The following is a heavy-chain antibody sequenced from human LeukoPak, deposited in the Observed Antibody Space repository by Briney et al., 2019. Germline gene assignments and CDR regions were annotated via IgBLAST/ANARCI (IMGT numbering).Heavy chain of an antibody. Sequence: GGSLRLSCAASGFTFSDHYMDWVRQAPGKGLEWVGRSRNKAHSYTTEYAASVKGRFTISRDDSKNSLYLQMISLKTEDTAVYFCATLSGTYYHDYWGQGTPVTVSS. CDR1: GFTFSDHY. J-gene: IGHJ4*02. CDR2: SRNKAHSYTT. D-gene: IGHD1-26*01. CDR3: ATLSGTYYHDY. V-gene: IGHV3-72*01.